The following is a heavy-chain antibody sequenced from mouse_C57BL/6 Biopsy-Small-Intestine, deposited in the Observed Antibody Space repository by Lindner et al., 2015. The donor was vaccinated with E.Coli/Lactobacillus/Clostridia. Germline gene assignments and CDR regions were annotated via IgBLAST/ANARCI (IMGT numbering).Heavy chain of an antibody. Sequence: VQLQESGPVLVKPGASVKMSCKASGYTFTDYYINWVKQSPGRSLEWIGAINPDSGGDRYKQNFKDKATLTADKSSSTAYMELSSLTSDDSAVYYCAKGFEFWGQGTTLTVSS. CDR1: GYTFTDYY. J-gene: IGHJ2*01. CDR3: AKGFEF. V-gene: IGHV1-19*01. CDR2: INPDSGGD.